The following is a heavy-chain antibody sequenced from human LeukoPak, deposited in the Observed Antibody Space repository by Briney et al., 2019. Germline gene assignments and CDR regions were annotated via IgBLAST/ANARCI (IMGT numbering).Heavy chain of an antibody. CDR2: LFSGGNT. CDR1: GFTVSNNY. CDR3: ARESGFGALFPHCMDV. J-gene: IGHJ6*02. V-gene: IGHV3-53*01. Sequence: GGSLRLSCEASGFTVSNNYMSWVRQAPGKGLEWVSVLFSGGNTYYADSVKGRFTISRDNSRNTLYLQMNSLRAEDTAVYYCARESGFGALFPHCMDVWGQGTTVTVSS. D-gene: IGHD3-10*01.